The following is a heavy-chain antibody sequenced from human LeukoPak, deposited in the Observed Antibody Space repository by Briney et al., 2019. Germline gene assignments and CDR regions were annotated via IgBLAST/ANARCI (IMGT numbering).Heavy chain of an antibody. CDR1: GFTFSSYR. CDR3: TTANSTEVKESFDL. V-gene: IGHV3-48*01. CDR2: ISSSSSTI. D-gene: IGHD4-23*01. J-gene: IGHJ3*01. Sequence: GGSLRLSCAASGFTFSSYRMNWVRQAPGKGLEWVSYISSSSSTIYYADSVKGRFTISRDNAKNSLYLQMNSLRAEDTGIYYCTTANSTEVKESFDLWGQGTMVTVSS.